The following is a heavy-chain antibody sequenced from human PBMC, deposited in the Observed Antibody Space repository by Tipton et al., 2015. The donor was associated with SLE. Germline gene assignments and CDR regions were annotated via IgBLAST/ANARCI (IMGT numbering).Heavy chain of an antibody. CDR2: IYHGGAS. CDR3: ARGGDYGTFEY. CDR1: GFTVYTEY. J-gene: IGHJ4*01. D-gene: IGHD2-21*01. V-gene: IGHV3-53*01. Sequence: SLRLSCAASGFTVYTEYMNWVRQVPGKGLEWVSVIYHGGASYYADSVRGRFTISRDNSKNTVFLHMNSLTAEDTAVYYCARGGDYGTFEYWGQGTPVTVSS.